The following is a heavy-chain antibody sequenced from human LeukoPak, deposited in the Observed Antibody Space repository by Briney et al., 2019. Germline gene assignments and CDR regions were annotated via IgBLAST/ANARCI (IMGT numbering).Heavy chain of an antibody. J-gene: IGHJ3*02. CDR2: ISAYNGNT. CDR3: ARWSYYDSSGYFVGAFDI. Sequence: GASVKVSCKASGYTFTSYGISWVRQAPGQGLEWMGWISAYNGNTNYAQKLQGRVTVTRDTSTSTLYMEVSSLRSQDTAVYYCARWSYYDSSGYFVGAFDIWGQGTIVTVSS. V-gene: IGHV1-18*01. CDR1: GYTFTSYG. D-gene: IGHD3-22*01.